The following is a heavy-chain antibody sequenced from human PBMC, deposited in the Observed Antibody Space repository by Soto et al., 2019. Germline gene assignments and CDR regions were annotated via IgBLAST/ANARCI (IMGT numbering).Heavy chain of an antibody. CDR1: GDSISSGSY. Sequence: LSLTCTVSGDSISSGSYWGWIRQPPGEGPEWIASIYHGGTTFYNPSLKSRISISVDTSKNQFSLRLTSVTAADTAVYYCAKDTTSDFGDYAPSRYNWFDPWGQGTLVTVSS. J-gene: IGHJ5*02. CDR2: IYHGGTT. V-gene: IGHV4-38-2*02. D-gene: IGHD4-17*01. CDR3: AKDTTSDFGDYAPSRYNWFDP.